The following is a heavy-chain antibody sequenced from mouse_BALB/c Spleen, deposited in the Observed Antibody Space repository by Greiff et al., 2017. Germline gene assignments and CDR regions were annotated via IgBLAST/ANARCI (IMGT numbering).Heavy chain of an antibody. Sequence: QVQLKQSGAELVRPGTSVKISCKASGYTFTNYWLGWVKQRPGHGLEWIGDIYPGGGYTNYNEKFKGKATLTADTSSSTAYMQLSSLTSEDSAVYFCARTRYYGSSYGYWGQGTTLTVSS. CDR1: GYTFTNYW. J-gene: IGHJ2*01. V-gene: IGHV1-63*02. CDR2: IYPGGGYT. CDR3: ARTRYYGSSYGY. D-gene: IGHD1-1*01.